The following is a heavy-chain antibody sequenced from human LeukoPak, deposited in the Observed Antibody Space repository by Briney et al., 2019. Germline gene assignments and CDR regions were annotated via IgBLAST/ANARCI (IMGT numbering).Heavy chain of an antibody. V-gene: IGHV1-8*01. CDR3: ARGPQLLDY. J-gene: IGHJ4*02. D-gene: IGHD4-23*01. Sequence: GASVTVSFKSSGYTFTIYDTNWVRQATGQGLEWMGWMNPNSGNTGYAQKFQGRVTMTRNTSISTAYMELSSLRSEDTAVYYCARGPQLLDYWGQGTLVTVSS. CDR2: MNPNSGNT. CDR1: GYTFTIYD.